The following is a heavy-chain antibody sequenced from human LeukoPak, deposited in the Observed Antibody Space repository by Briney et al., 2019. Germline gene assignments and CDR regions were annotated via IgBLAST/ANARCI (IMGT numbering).Heavy chain of an antibody. D-gene: IGHD3-10*01. Sequence: SETLSLTCTVSGGSISNYYWSWIRQPPGKGLEWIGYIYYGGNTNYNPSLKSRVTISVDTSKNQFSLKLTSVTAADTAVYYCARASRGHDYWGQGTLVTVSS. CDR3: ARASRGHDY. V-gene: IGHV4-59*01. CDR2: IYYGGNT. CDR1: GGSISNYY. J-gene: IGHJ4*02.